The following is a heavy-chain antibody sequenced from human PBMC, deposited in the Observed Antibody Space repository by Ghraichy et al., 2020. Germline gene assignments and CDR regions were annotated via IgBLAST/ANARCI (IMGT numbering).Heavy chain of an antibody. Sequence: QPPGKALEWLALIYWNDDKRYSPSLKSRLTLTKDTSNNQVVLTMTNMDPVDTATYYCARRVATIRYYYMDVWGKGTTVTVTS. J-gene: IGHJ6*03. CDR3: ARRVATIRYYYMDV. V-gene: IGHV2-5*01. D-gene: IGHD5-12*01. CDR2: IYWNDDK.